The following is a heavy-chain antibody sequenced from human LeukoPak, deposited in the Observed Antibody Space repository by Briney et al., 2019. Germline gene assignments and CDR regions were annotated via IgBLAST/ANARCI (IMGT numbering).Heavy chain of an antibody. Sequence: GGSLRLSCAASGFTFSSYSMNWVRQAPGKGLEWVSAISGSGGSTYYADSVKGRFTISRDNSKNSLYLQMNSLRAEDTALYYCARDMYYYGSGSLVPFDYWGQGTLVTVSS. D-gene: IGHD3-10*01. CDR3: ARDMYYYGSGSLVPFDY. J-gene: IGHJ4*02. CDR1: GFTFSSYS. V-gene: IGHV3-23*01. CDR2: ISGSGGST.